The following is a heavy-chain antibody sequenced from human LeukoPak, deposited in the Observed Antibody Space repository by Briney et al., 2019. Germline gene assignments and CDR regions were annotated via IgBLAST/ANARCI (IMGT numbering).Heavy chain of an antibody. CDR3: ARDTEEEAYSSGADVFDY. Sequence: GGSLRLSXAAAGFTFSSYNMNWVRQAPGKGLEWVSSISSSSSYIYYADSVKGRFTISRDNAKNSLYLQMNSLRAEDAAIYYCARDTEEEAYSSGADVFDYWGQGTLVTVSS. CDR2: ISSSSSYI. V-gene: IGHV3-21*01. D-gene: IGHD6-19*01. J-gene: IGHJ4*02. CDR1: GFTFSSYN.